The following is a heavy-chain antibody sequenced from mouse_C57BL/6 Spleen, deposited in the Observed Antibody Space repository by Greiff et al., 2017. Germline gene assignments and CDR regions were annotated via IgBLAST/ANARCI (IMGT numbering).Heavy chain of an antibody. D-gene: IGHD1-1*01. J-gene: IGHJ4*01. V-gene: IGHV2-6*03. CDR1: GFSLTSYG. CDR3: ARLTLNYYGSRYAMDY. Sequence: VKLMESGPGLVAPSQSLSITCTVSGFSLTSYGVHWVRQPPGKGLEWLVVIWSDGSTTYNSALKSRLSISKDNSKSQVFLKMNSLQTDDTAMYYCARLTLNYYGSRYAMDYWGQGTSVTVSS. CDR2: IWSDGST.